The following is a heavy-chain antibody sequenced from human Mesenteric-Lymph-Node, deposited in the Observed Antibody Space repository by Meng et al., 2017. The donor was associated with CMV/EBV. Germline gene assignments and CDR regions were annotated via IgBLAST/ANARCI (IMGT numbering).Heavy chain of an antibody. J-gene: IGHJ6*02. CDR1: KFDFRNYG. V-gene: IGHV3-30*02. CDR2: IRYDGSAK. D-gene: IGHD3-3*01. CDR3: ARDRDYDFWSGYSIYYYYGMDV. Sequence: GESLKISCAASKFDFRNYGMHWVRQAPGKGLEWVAFIRYDGSAKYYADSVIGRFYVSRDNSKNTLYLQMNSLRAEDTAVYYCARDRDYDFWSGYSIYYYYGMDVWGQGTTVTVSS.